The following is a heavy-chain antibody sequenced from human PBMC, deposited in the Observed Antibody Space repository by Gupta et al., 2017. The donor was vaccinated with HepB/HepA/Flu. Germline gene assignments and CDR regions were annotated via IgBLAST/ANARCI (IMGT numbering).Heavy chain of an antibody. CDR1: GGSISSYY. V-gene: IGHV4-59*01. D-gene: IGHD2-15*01. CDR2: IYYSGST. J-gene: IGHJ5*02. CDR3: ARVTYCSGGSCYAGWWFDP. Sequence: QVQLQESGPGLVKPSETLSPPCTVSGGSISSYYCSWIRQPPGKGLEWIEYIYYSGSTNYNPSLKSRVTIAVETSKNQFSLNLSSVTAADTAVYYCARVTYCSGGSCYAGWWFDPWGQGTLVTVSS.